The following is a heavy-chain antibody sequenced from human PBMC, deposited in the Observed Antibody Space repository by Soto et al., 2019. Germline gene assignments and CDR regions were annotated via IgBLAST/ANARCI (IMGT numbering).Heavy chain of an antibody. Sequence: QVQLQESGPGLVKPSGTLSLTCAVSGGSISSSHWWTWVRQSPGKGLEYIGEISHSGTSNSNPSLKSRVTLSVDRSKNHFSLTVTSVTAADTAVYYCARVVLSITRGAFDAWGQGTPVIVSS. CDR2: ISHSGTS. D-gene: IGHD1-20*01. J-gene: IGHJ3*01. CDR3: ARVVLSITRGAFDA. CDR1: GGSISSSHW. V-gene: IGHV4-4*02.